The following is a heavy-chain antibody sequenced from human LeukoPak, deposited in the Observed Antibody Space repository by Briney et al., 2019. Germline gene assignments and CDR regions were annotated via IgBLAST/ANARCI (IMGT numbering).Heavy chain of an antibody. D-gene: IGHD5-18*01. V-gene: IGHV3-23*01. CDR3: TKDTVDTTTVPYYFEH. CDR1: GFTFSSDD. J-gene: IGHJ4*02. Sequence: GGSRRLCCAASGFTFSSDDMSWVRQAPGNGMEWVSAISGSGGSTYYADSVKGRFTISRDNSKNTLFLQMNSLRAEDTAVYYCTKDTVDTTTVPYYFEHWGQGTLVTVSS. CDR2: ISGSGGST.